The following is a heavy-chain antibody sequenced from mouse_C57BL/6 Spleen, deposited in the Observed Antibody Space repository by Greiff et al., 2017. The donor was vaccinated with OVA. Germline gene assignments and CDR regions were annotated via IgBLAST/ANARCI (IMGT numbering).Heavy chain of an antibody. Sequence: QVQLQQSGADLVKPGASVKVSCKASGYTFTSYWMHWVKQRPGQGLEWIGRIHPSDSDTNYNQKFKGKATLTVDKSSSTAYMQLSSLTSEDSAVYNCAIRSSGYWFAYWGQGTLVTVSA. J-gene: IGHJ3*01. CDR1: GYTFTSYW. CDR2: IHPSDSDT. D-gene: IGHD3-2*02. V-gene: IGHV1-74*01. CDR3: AIRSSGYWFAY.